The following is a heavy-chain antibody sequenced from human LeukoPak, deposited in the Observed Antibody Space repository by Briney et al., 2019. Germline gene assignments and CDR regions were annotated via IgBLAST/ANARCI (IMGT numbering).Heavy chain of an antibody. V-gene: IGHV1-69*04. D-gene: IGHD1-20*01. CDR2: IIPILGIA. J-gene: IGHJ4*02. Sequence: GASVKVSCKASGGTFSSYTISWVRQAPGQGLEWMGRIIPILGIANYAQKFQGRVTITADKSTSTAYMELSSLRSEDTAVYYCARDREVTGTTVGLDYWGQGTLVTVSP. CDR1: GGTFSSYT. CDR3: ARDREVTGTTVGLDY.